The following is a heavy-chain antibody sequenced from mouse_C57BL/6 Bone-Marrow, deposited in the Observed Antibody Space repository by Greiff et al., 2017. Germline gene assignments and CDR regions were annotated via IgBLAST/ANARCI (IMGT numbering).Heavy chain of an antibody. CDR2: INPGSGGT. D-gene: IGHD2-3*01. CDR1: GYAFTNYL. CDR3: ARDDGYYAFDY. V-gene: IGHV1-54*01. J-gene: IGHJ2*01. Sequence: QVQLQQSGAELVRPGTSVKVSCKASGYAFTNYLIEWVKQRPGQGLEWIGVINPGSGGTNYNEKFKGKATLTADKSSSTAYMQLSSLTSEDSAVYFCARDDGYYAFDYWGKGTTLTVSS.